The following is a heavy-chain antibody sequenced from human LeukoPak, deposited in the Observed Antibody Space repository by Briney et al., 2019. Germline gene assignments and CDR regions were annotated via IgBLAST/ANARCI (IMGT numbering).Heavy chain of an antibody. Sequence: GGCLRLSCAASGFTFSSYAMSWVRQAPGQGLEWVSSIVGGGDSTYYADSVKGRFTISRDNSKSTLYLQMNSLRAEDTAVYYCAKSLGDYYYYYMDVWGKGTTVTVSS. CDR2: IVGGGDST. J-gene: IGHJ6*03. D-gene: IGHD3-16*01. V-gene: IGHV3-23*01. CDR1: GFTFSSYA. CDR3: AKSLGDYYYYYMDV.